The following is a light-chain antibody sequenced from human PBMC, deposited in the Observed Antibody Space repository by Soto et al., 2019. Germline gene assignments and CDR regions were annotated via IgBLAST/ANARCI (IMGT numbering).Light chain of an antibody. J-gene: IGKJ5*01. Sequence: DIQVTQSPSSLSASVGDRVTITCRASQDISSRLAWYQRKAEKAPKSLIYAASRLQDWVPSRFSGSGSGTEFTLTINSLQPEDFATYYCQQYKTYPITFGQGTRLEMK. CDR1: QDISSR. V-gene: IGKV1D-16*01. CDR2: AAS. CDR3: QQYKTYPIT.